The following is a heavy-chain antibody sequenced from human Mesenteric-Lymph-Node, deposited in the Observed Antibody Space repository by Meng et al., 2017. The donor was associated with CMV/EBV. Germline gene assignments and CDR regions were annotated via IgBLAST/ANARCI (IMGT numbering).Heavy chain of an antibody. J-gene: IGHJ4*02. V-gene: IGHV1-2*02. Sequence: ASVKVSCKASGDTFTGYYMHWVRQAPGQGPEWMGWINPNSDGPIYAQKFQGRVTMTRDTSISTAYMELSSLTSDDTAMYYCARADHYDSSGYLIGQWGQGTLVTVSS. CDR3: ARADHYDSSGYLIGQ. CDR2: INPNSDGP. CDR1: GDTFTGYY. D-gene: IGHD3-22*01.